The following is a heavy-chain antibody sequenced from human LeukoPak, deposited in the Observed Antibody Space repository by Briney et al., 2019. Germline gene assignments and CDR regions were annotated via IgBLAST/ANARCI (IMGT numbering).Heavy chain of an antibody. CDR1: GFTFDDYA. D-gene: IGHD3-10*01. Sequence: GGSLRLSCAASGFTFDDYAMHWVRQAPGKGLEWVSGISWNSGSIGYADSVKGRFTISRDNAKNSLYLQMNSLRAEDTALYYCAKAQRYYGSGTSPAFDIWGLGTMVTVSS. J-gene: IGHJ3*02. CDR2: ISWNSGSI. V-gene: IGHV3-9*01. CDR3: AKAQRYYGSGTSPAFDI.